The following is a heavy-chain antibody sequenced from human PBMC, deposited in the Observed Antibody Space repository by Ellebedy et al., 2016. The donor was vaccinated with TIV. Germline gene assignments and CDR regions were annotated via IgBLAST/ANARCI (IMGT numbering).Heavy chain of an antibody. Sequence: SETLSLTCTVSGGSISSYYWSWIRQPAGKGLEWIGRIYTSGSTNYNPSLKSRVTMSVDTSKNQFSLKLSSVTAADTAVYYCARDAWFGELGAWFDPWGQGTLVTVSS. V-gene: IGHV4-4*07. J-gene: IGHJ5*02. CDR2: IYTSGST. CDR1: GGSISSYY. CDR3: ARDAWFGELGAWFDP. D-gene: IGHD3-10*01.